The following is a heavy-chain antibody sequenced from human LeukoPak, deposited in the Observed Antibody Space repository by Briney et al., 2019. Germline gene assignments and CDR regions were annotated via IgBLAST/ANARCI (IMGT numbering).Heavy chain of an antibody. V-gene: IGHV1-2*02. D-gene: IGHD3-10*01. J-gene: IGHJ4*02. CDR1: GYTFTGYY. Sequence: EASVKVSCKASGYTFTGYYMHWVRQAPGQGLEWMGWINPNIGGTNYAQKFQGRVTITTDTSISTAYMELSRLRSDDTAVYYCASMVRGVIIVLNYWGQGTLVTVSS. CDR3: ASMVRGVIIVLNY. CDR2: INPNIGGT.